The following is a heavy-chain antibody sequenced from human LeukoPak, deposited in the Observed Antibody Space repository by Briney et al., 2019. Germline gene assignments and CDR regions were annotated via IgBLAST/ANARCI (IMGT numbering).Heavy chain of an antibody. CDR3: ARERVVGAGVDY. Sequence: PSETLSLTCTVSGGSISSGDYYWSWIRRPPGKGLEWIGYIYYSGSTYYNPSLKSRVTISVDTSKNQFSLKLSSVTAADTAVYYCARERVVGAGVDYWGQGTLVTVSS. D-gene: IGHD1-26*01. CDR2: IYYSGST. CDR1: GGSISSGDYY. J-gene: IGHJ4*02. V-gene: IGHV4-30-4*08.